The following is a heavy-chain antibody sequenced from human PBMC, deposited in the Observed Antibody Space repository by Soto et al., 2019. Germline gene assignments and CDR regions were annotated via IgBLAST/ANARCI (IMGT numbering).Heavy chain of an antibody. V-gene: IGHV1-18*03. J-gene: IGHJ5*02. D-gene: IGHD2-2*01. CDR2: VSPNSGNT. Sequence: QIQLVQSGAEVKKPGASVKVSYKASGYNFFDYGVSWVRQATGKGLEWMGWVSPNSGNTDYARKVQSRVTMTTDTSTRRAYMELIGMRSDAMAGYYRGGGSSVTTIGPLLAWGQGTLVSVSA. CDR3: GGGSSVTTIGPLLA. CDR1: GYNFFDYG.